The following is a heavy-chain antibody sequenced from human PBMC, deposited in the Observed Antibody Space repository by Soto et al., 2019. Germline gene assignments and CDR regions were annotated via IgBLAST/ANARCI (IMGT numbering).Heavy chain of an antibody. CDR1: GGSFSGYY. Sequence: SETLSLTCAVYGGSFSGYYWSWIRQPPGKGLEWIGEINHSGSTYSNPSLKSRVTISEDTSKNQFSLNLTSVTAADAAVYYCAVRRNYHYGMDVWAQGTTVTVSS. V-gene: IGHV4-34*01. CDR3: AVRRNYHYGMDV. CDR2: INHSGST. J-gene: IGHJ6*02.